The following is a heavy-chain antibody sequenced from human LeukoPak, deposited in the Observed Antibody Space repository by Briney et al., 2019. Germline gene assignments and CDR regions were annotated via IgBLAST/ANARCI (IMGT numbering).Heavy chain of an antibody. D-gene: IGHD7-27*01. CDR3: AKSRTGDGLDY. CDR2: IYYSGST. V-gene: IGHV4-59*01. Sequence: SETLSLTCTVSGGSISSYYWSWIRQPPGKGLEWIGYIYYSGSTNYNPSLKSRVTISVDTSKNQFSLKLSSVTAADTAVYYCAKSRTGDGLDYWGQGTLITVSS. CDR1: GGSISSYY. J-gene: IGHJ4*02.